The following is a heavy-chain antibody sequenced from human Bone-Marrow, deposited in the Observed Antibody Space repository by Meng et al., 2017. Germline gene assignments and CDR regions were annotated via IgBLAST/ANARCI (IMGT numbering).Heavy chain of an antibody. CDR2: ISAYNGNT. CDR3: AKVLSVSLWFGELAN. V-gene: IGHV1-18*01. CDR1: GYTFTSYG. D-gene: IGHD3-10*01. Sequence: ASAKVSCKASGYTFTSYGISWVRQAPGQGLEWMGWISAYNGNTNYAQKLQGRVTMTTDTSTSTAYMELRSLRAEDTAVYYCAKVLSVSLWFGELANWGQGTLVTISS. J-gene: IGHJ4*02.